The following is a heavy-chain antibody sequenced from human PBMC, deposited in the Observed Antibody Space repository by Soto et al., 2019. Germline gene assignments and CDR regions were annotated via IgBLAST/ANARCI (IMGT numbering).Heavy chain of an antibody. V-gene: IGHV3-33*01. CDR3: ARARVWDGQREYFDY. J-gene: IGHJ4*02. CDR1: GFTFSSHG. Sequence: QVQLVESGGGVVQPGGSLRFSCAASGFTFSSHGMHWVRQAPGKGLEWVAVIWYDGSQTYYADSVKGRFTISRDNSPTALYLRMTGLRAEDTAVYYCARARVWDGQREYFDYWGQGTLLTVS. CDR2: IWYDGSQT. D-gene: IGHD1-26*01.